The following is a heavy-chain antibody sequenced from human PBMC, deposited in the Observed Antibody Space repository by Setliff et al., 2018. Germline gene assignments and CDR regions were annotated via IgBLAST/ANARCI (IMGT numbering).Heavy chain of an antibody. V-gene: IGHV1-69*06. D-gene: IGHD2-2*01. J-gene: IGHJ5*02. CDR3: VSSRVVPAAYNWFDP. CDR2: IIPIFGTA. Sequence: GASVKVSCKASGGTFSSYAISWVRQAPGQGLEWMGRIIPIFGTANYAQKFQGRVTITADKSTSTAYMELSSLRSEDTAVYYCVSSRVVPAAYNWFDPWGQGTLVTVSS. CDR1: GGTFSSYA.